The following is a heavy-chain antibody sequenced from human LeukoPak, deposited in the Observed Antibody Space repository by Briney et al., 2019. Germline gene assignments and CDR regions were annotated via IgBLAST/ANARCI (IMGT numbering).Heavy chain of an antibody. CDR3: VRESSTNGVCRGDFYYGMDV. D-gene: IGHD2-8*01. V-gene: IGHV4-30-4*01. CDR1: GGSISSGDLY. Sequence: PSETLSLTCTVSGGSISSGDLYWSWIRQPPGKGLEWIGDIYYTENTYYNPSLKSRVNISIDTSKNQFSLKLSSVTAADTAVYYCVRESSTNGVCRGDFYYGMDVWGQGTTVTVSS. J-gene: IGHJ6*02. CDR2: IYYTENT.